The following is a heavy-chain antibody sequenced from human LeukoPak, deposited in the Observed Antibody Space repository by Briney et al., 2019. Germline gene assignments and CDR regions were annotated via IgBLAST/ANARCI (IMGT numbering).Heavy chain of an antibody. J-gene: IGHJ4*02. D-gene: IGHD1-1*01. Sequence: PSETLSLTCAVYGVSFSSYYLSWIRQSPGKGLEWVAEINHRGDTTYNPSAKNGGSTSVETTNNKFLHKLTSSPARETPALYCGRGPTIRETGFFDYWGRGTLVTVS. CDR2: INHRGDT. V-gene: IGHV4-34*01. CDR1: GVSFSSYY. CDR3: GRGPTIRETGFFDY.